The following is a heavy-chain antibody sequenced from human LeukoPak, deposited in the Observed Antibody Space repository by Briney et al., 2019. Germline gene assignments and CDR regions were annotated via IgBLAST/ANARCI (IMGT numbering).Heavy chain of an antibody. D-gene: IGHD3-22*01. J-gene: IGHJ5*02. Sequence: SQTLSLTCAVSGGSISSGDYYWSWIRQPPGKGLEWIGYIYYSGSTYYNPSLKSRVTISVDTSKNQFSLKLSSVTAADTAVYYCARVAMIVVVIGPFDPWGQGTLVTVSS. CDR1: GGSISSGDYY. CDR2: IYYSGST. CDR3: ARVAMIVVVIGPFDP. V-gene: IGHV4-30-4*01.